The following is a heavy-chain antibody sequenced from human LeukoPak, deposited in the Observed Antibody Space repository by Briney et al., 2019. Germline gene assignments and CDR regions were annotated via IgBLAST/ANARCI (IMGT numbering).Heavy chain of an antibody. CDR1: GYTFTSYG. Sequence: GASVKVFCKASGYTFTSYGISWVRQAPGQGLEWMGWISAYNGNTNYAQKLQGRVTMTTDTSTSTAYMELRSLRSDDTAVYYCARADPGAYDSSGYYDYWGQGTLVTVSS. J-gene: IGHJ4*02. D-gene: IGHD3-22*01. CDR2: ISAYNGNT. V-gene: IGHV1-18*01. CDR3: ARADPGAYDSSGYYDY.